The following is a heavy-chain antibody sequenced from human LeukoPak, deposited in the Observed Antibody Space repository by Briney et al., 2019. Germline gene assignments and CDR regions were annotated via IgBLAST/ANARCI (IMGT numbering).Heavy chain of an antibody. CDR2: MNPNSGGS. J-gene: IGHJ4*02. Sequence: ASVKVSCKAPGYTFTSYDINWVRQATGQGLEWMGWMNPNSGGSGPAQKFQGRVTMTWNTPISTAYMELSSLTSDDTAVYYCAREVRRGTYDYWGQGTLVTVTP. CDR3: AREVRRGTYDY. CDR1: GYTFTSYD. D-gene: IGHD3-16*01. V-gene: IGHV1-8*01.